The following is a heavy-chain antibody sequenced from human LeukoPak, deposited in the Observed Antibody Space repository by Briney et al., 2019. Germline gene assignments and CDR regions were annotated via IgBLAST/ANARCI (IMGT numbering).Heavy chain of an antibody. D-gene: IGHD3-22*01. CDR1: GFTFDDYA. CDR2: ISWNSGSI. V-gene: IGHV3-9*01. Sequence: GGSLRLSCAASGFTFDDYAMHWVRQAPGKGLEWVSGISWNSGSIGYADSVEGRFTISRDNAKNSLYLQMNSLRAEDTALYYCAKDPIYYDSSGYLNWGQGTLVTVSS. CDR3: AKDPIYYDSSGYLN. J-gene: IGHJ4*02.